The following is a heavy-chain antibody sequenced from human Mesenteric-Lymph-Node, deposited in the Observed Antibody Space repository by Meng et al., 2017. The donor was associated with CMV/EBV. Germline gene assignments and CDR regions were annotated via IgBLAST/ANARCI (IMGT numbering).Heavy chain of an antibody. Sequence: VPLTPWGAGLLKPAAPLSLTCVVYGGSFSGYYWSWIRQPPGKGLEWIGEINHSGSTNYNPSLKSRVTISVDTSKNQFSLKLSSVTAADTAVYYCARHQRWLKSEGGFNYWGQGTLVTVSS. V-gene: IGHV4-34*01. CDR3: ARHQRWLKSEGGFNY. D-gene: IGHD4-23*01. J-gene: IGHJ4*02. CDR1: GGSFSGYY. CDR2: INHSGST.